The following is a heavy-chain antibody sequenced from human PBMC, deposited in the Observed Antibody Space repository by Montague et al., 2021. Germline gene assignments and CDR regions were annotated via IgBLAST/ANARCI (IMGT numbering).Heavy chain of an antibody. CDR1: GGSISEFY. CDR2: IYNSGTT. CDR3: ARRLGIRAPFDY. J-gene: IGHJ4*02. D-gene: IGHD7-27*01. V-gene: IGHV4-59*08. Sequence: SETLSLTCTVTGGSISEFYWCWIRQSPEKGLEWIGYIYNSGTTNYNPSLKSRVTISADTSMNQFSLNLSSVTAADTAVYFCARRLGIRAPFDYWGQGTLVTVSS.